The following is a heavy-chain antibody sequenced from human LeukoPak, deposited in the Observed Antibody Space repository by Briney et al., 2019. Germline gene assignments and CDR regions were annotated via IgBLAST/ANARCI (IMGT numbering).Heavy chain of an antibody. CDR3: ARPLSTPADY. CDR2: ISASRDVT. CDR1: GFNYSSYT. J-gene: IGHJ4*02. V-gene: IGHV3-48*01. Sequence: PGGSLRLSCAASGFNYSSYTMNWVRQAPGMGLEWLSYISASRDVTYYADSVKGRFTISRDNAKNSLYLQMNSLRAEDTAVYYCARPLSTPADYWGQGTLVTVSS. D-gene: IGHD2-2*01.